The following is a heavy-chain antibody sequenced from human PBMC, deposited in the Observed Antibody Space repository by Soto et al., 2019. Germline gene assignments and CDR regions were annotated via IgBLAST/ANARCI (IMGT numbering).Heavy chain of an antibody. CDR1: GFTFSSYS. V-gene: IGHV3-48*02. J-gene: IGHJ6*02. Sequence: GGSLRLSCAASGFTFSSYSMNWVRQAPGKGLEWVSYISSSSSTIYYADSVKGRFTISRDNAKNSLYLQMNSLRDEDTAVYYCASYYDFWSGYQTHYYYYYGMDVWGQGTTVTVSS. CDR2: ISSSSSTI. D-gene: IGHD3-3*01. CDR3: ASYYDFWSGYQTHYYYYYGMDV.